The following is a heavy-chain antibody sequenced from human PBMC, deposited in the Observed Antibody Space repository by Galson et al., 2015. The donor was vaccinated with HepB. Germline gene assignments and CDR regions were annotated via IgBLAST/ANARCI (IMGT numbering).Heavy chain of an antibody. D-gene: IGHD6-19*01. CDR2: ISATVGNT. V-gene: IGHV3-23*01. CDR3: ASRAGGRSSAKKAHDY. Sequence: SLRLSCAASGFSFSNYAMTWVRQAPGKGLEWVSGISATVGNTFYADSVKRRFTITRDKSKNTLYVQMNRLRADDAAIYFCASRAGGRSSAKKAHDYWGQGTLVTVSA. CDR1: GFSFSNYA. J-gene: IGHJ4*01.